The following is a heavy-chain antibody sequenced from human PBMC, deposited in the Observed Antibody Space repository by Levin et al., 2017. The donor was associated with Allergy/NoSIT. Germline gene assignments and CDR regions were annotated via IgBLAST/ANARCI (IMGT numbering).Heavy chain of an antibody. V-gene: IGHV4-61*01. J-gene: IGHJ4*02. CDR1: GGSVSSASYY. CDR3: ARIRSDVVVVPAAMFLERFSNLQRLVTDIDS. CDR2: IYYSGST. Sequence: SETLSLTCTVSGGSVSSASYYWSWIRQPPGKGLDWIGYIYYSGSTNYNPSLKSRVTMSLDTSKKQFSLKLSSVTTADTAVYYCARIRSDVVVVPAAMFLERFSNLQRLVTDIDSWGQGTLVTVSS. D-gene: IGHD2-2*01.